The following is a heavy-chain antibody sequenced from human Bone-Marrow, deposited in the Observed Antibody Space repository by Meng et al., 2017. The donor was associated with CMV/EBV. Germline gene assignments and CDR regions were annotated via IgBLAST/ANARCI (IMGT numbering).Heavy chain of an antibody. J-gene: IGHJ6*02. CDR2: IYYSGST. Sequence: SETLSLTCTVSGGSVSSGSYYWSWIRQPPGKGLEWIGYIYYSGSTNYNPSLKSRVTISVDTSKNQFSLKLSSVTAADTAVYYCARQVVVVPAASETNYYYYYGMAVWGQGTTVTVSS. D-gene: IGHD2-2*01. CDR1: GGSVSSGSYY. CDR3: ARQVVVVPAASETNYYYYYGMAV. V-gene: IGHV4-61*01.